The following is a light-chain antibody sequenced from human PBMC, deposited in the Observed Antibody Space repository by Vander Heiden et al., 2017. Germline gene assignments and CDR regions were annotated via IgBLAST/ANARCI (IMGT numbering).Light chain of an antibody. Sequence: DIQLTQSPSTLSASVGDRVTITCRASQSISSWLAWYQQKPGKAPKRLIYTASSLESGVPSRFSGSGSGTEFTLTISSLQPEDFATYYCQQYNSYSYTFGQGTKLEIK. CDR3: QQYNSYSYT. CDR2: TAS. J-gene: IGKJ2*01. CDR1: QSISSW. V-gene: IGKV1-5*03.